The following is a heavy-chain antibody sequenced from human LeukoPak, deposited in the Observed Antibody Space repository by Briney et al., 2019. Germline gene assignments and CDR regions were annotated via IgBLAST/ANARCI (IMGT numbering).Heavy chain of an antibody. V-gene: IGHV3-33*01. CDR3: ARDRLGYCSGGSCYSAYDGFDI. CDR2: IWFDGSNK. CDR1: GFTFSNYG. Sequence: GGSLRLSCAASGFTFSNYGMHWVRQAPGKGLEWVAVIWFDGSNKFYADSVKGRFTISRDNSKNTLYLQMNCLRAEDTAVYYCARDRLGYCSGGSCYSAYDGFDIWGQGTMVTVSS. J-gene: IGHJ3*02. D-gene: IGHD2-15*01.